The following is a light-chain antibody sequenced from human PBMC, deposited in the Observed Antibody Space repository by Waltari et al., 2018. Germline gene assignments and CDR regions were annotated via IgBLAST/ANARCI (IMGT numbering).Light chain of an antibody. Sequence: DIQMTQSPSSLSASVGDRVTITCRASQSISSYLNWYQQKPEKAPNLLFYAASSLQSGVPSRFSGMGSGTDFTLTISSLQPEDFATYYCQQSYSTPFTFGPGTKVDIK. J-gene: IGKJ3*01. CDR1: QSISSY. CDR3: QQSYSTPFT. CDR2: AAS. V-gene: IGKV1-39*01.